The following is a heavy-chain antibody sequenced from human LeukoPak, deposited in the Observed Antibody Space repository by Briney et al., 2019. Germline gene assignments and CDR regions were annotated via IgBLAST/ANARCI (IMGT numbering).Heavy chain of an antibody. D-gene: IGHD1-26*01. CDR1: GFTFSDHA. CDR2: IRNKANSYTT. Sequence: GGSLRLSCAASGFTFSDHAMDWVRQAPGKGLEWVGRIRNKANSYTTEYAASVQGRFTVSRDDSKNSLYLQMKSMKTEDTAVYYCTRLVGANDWGQGTLDTVSS. V-gene: IGHV3-72*01. J-gene: IGHJ4*02. CDR3: TRLVGAND.